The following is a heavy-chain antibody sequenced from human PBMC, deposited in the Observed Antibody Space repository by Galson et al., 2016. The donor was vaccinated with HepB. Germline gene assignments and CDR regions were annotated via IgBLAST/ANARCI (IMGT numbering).Heavy chain of an antibody. CDR2: IYTGGST. Sequence: SLRLSCAASGFTVSSYYMSWVRQAPGKGLEWVSIIYTGGSTYYADSVKGRFTISRDNSKNTLYLQMNSLTAEDTAVYYCARGQVDWLLGHYYYYYMDVWGKGTTVTASS. CDR3: ARGQVDWLLGHYYYYYMDV. J-gene: IGHJ6*03. CDR1: GFTVSSYY. D-gene: IGHD3-9*01. V-gene: IGHV3-53*01.